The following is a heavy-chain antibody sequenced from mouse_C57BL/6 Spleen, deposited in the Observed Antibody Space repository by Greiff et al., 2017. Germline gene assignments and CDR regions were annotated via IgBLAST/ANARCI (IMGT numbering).Heavy chain of an antibody. J-gene: IGHJ2*01. CDR2: INPSSGYT. V-gene: IGHV1-4*01. Sequence: VQLQQSGAELARPGSSVKMSCKASGYTFTSYTMHWVKQRPGPGLEWIGYINPSSGYTKYNQKFKDKATLTADKSSSTAYMQLSSLTSEDSAVYYCARCPLITTVVATGFDYWSQGTTLTVSS. D-gene: IGHD1-1*01. CDR1: GYTFTSYT. CDR3: ARCPLITTVVATGFDY.